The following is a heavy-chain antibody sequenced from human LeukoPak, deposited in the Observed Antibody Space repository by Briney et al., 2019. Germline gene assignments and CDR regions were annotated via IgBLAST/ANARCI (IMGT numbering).Heavy chain of an antibody. V-gene: IGHV3-23*01. CDR2: ISGSGGST. D-gene: IGHD6-13*01. CDR3: AKDSELGQLVIVFFDY. J-gene: IGHJ4*02. CDR1: GFTFSSYA. Sequence: GGSLRLSCAASGFTFSSYAMSWVRQAPGKGLEWVSAISGSGGSTYYADSVKGRFTISRDNSKNTLYLQMNSLRAEDTAVYYCAKDSELGQLVIVFFDYWGQGTLVTVSS.